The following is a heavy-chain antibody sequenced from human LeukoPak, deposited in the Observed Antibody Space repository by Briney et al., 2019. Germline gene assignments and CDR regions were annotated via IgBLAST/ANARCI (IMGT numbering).Heavy chain of an antibody. CDR2: ISAYNGNT. CDR1: GYTFTSYG. V-gene: IGHV1-18*01. D-gene: IGHD5-18*01. Sequence: ASVKVSCKASGYTFTSYGISWVRQAPGQGLEWMGWISAYNGNTNYAQKLQGRVTMTTDTSTSTAYMELRSLRSDDTAVYYCVRAGYSYGSPSYYYYYGMDVWGQGTTVTVSS. J-gene: IGHJ6*02. CDR3: VRAGYSYGSPSYYYYYGMDV.